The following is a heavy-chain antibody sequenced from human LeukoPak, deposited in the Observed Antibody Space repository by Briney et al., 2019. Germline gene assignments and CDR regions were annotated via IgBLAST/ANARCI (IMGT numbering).Heavy chain of an antibody. V-gene: IGHV3-23*01. CDR1: GFTFSNYA. J-gene: IGHJ4*02. D-gene: IGHD3-10*01. CDR3: AARKVRGVWFYLDY. CDR2: VSGSGGST. Sequence: PGGSLRLSCVVSGFTFSNYAMNWVRQAPGKGLEWVSGVSGSGGSTSYAESVKGRFTISRDNSKNTLYLQVNSLRAEDTAVYFCAARKVRGVWFYLDYWGQGTLVTVSS.